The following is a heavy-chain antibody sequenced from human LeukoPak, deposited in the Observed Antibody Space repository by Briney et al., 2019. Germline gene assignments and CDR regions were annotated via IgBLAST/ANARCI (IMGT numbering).Heavy chain of an antibody. CDR1: GYKFTSYW. Sequence: GESLKISCNGSGYKFTSYWIAWVRQMPGKGLEWMGMIYPDDSDTRYSPSFQGHVTISADKSIITAYLQWSSLKASDTAMYYCARHIGLTTRYLDFWGQGTLVTVSS. V-gene: IGHV5-51*01. D-gene: IGHD4/OR15-4a*01. J-gene: IGHJ4*02. CDR2: IYPDDSDT. CDR3: ARHIGLTTRYLDF.